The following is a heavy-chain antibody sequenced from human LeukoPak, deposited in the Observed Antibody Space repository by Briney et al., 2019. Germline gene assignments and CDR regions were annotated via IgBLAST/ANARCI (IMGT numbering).Heavy chain of an antibody. CDR3: ARSVPEQWGSNFYFYMDV. Sequence: GGSLTLSCAVSGFTFNTYFMHWVRQSPGKGLVWVSHIGTDGTDTAYADSVKGRFTISRDNAKDTLYLQMHSLRPEDTAVYYCARSVPEQWGSNFYFYMDVWGKGTTLTVSS. J-gene: IGHJ6*03. V-gene: IGHV3-74*01. D-gene: IGHD1-26*01. CDR1: GFTFNTYF. CDR2: IGTDGTDT.